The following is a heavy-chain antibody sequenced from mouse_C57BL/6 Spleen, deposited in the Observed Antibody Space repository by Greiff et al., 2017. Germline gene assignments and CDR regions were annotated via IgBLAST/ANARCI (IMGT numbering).Heavy chain of an antibody. J-gene: IGHJ4*01. V-gene: IGHV1-61*01. Sequence: QVQLQQPGAELVRPGSSVTLSCTASGYTFTSYWMDWVKQRPGQGLEWIGNMYPSDSETHYNQKFKDKATLTVDKSSSTAYMQLSSLTSEDSAVSYCARRDIYYSNFYAMDYRGQGTSVTVSS. CDR3: ARRDIYYSNFYAMDY. D-gene: IGHD2-5*01. CDR1: GYTFTSYW. CDR2: MYPSDSET.